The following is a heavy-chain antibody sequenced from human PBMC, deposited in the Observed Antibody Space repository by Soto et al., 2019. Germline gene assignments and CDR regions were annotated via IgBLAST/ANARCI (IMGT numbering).Heavy chain of an antibody. J-gene: IGHJ4*02. CDR3: AILWRAPLRYCTNGVCSQKEIDY. D-gene: IGHD2-8*01. CDR2: INHSGST. V-gene: IGHV4-34*01. Sequence: SETLSLTCAVYGGSFSGYYWSWIRQPPGKGLEWIGEINHSGSTNYNPSLKSRVTISVDTSKNQFSLKLSSVTAADTAVYYCAILWRAPLRYCTNGVCSQKEIDYWGQGTLVTVSS. CDR1: GGSFSGYY.